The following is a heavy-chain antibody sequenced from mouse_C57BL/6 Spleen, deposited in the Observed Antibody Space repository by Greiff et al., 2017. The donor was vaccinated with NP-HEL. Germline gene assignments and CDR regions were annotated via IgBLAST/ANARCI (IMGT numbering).Heavy chain of an antibody. D-gene: IGHD3-3*01. V-gene: IGHV1-50*01. J-gene: IGHJ1*03. Sequence: QVQLKQPGAELVKPGASVKLSCKASGYTFTSYWMQWVKQRPGQGLEWIGEIDPSDSYTNYNQKFKGKATLTVDTSSSTAYMQLSSLTSEDSAVYYCARAGRRYWYFDVWGTGTTVTVSS. CDR2: IDPSDSYT. CDR3: ARAGRRYWYFDV. CDR1: GYTFTSYW.